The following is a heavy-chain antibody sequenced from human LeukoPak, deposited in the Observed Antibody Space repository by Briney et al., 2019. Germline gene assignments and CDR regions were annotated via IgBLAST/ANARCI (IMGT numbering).Heavy chain of an antibody. J-gene: IGHJ5*02. CDR1: GGTFSSYA. D-gene: IGHD2-15*01. Sequence: SVKVSCKASGGTFSSYAISWVRQAPGQGLEWMGGIIPIFGTANYAQKFQGRVTITADESTSTAYMELSSLRSEDTAVYYCAREVVVAAIHEYWFDPWGQGTLVTVSS. CDR3: AREVVVAAIHEYWFDP. V-gene: IGHV1-69*13. CDR2: IIPIFGTA.